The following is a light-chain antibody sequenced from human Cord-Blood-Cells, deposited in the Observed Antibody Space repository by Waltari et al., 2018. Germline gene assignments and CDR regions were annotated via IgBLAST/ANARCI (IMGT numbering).Light chain of an antibody. V-gene: IGKV3-20*01. CDR3: QQYGSSPRT. J-gene: IGKJ1*01. CDR2: GAS. CDR1: QSVSSSY. Sequence: EIVLTQSPGTLSLSPGERATLSCRASQSVSSSYLAWYQQKPGQAPRLLFYGASSRATGIPERFSGSGSGTDFTLTISRLEPEDFAVYYCQQYGSSPRTFGQGTKVEIK.